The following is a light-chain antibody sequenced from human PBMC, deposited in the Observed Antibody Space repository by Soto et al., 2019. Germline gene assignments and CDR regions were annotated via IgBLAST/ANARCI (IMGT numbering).Light chain of an antibody. Sequence: EIVMTQSPATLSVSPGERATLSCRASQSVRSNLGWYQQKPGQAPRLLIYGAYTRATGVQARFSGSGSGTEFTLTIRSLQSEDFAVYYCEQYSKWPITFGQGTRLEIK. CDR2: GAY. CDR3: EQYSKWPIT. V-gene: IGKV3-15*01. J-gene: IGKJ5*01. CDR1: QSVRSN.